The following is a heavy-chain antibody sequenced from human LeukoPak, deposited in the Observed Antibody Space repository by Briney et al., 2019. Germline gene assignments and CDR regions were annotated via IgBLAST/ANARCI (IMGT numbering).Heavy chain of an antibody. CDR2: TYYRSKWYH. CDR3: ARDSFLAAYYYFDY. CDR1: GDSVSSNSAA. J-gene: IGHJ4*02. V-gene: IGHV6-1*01. D-gene: IGHD6-6*01. Sequence: SQTLSLTCAISGDSVSSNSAAWNWIRQSPSRGLEWLGRTYYRSKWYHDYALSVKSRITINPDTSNNQFSLHLNSVTPEDTAVYFCARDSFLAAYYYFDYWGQGTLVIVSS.